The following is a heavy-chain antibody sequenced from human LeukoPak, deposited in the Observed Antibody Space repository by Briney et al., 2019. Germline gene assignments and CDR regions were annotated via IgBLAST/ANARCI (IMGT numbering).Heavy chain of an antibody. CDR2: IKGKTDGGTT. D-gene: IGHD1-26*01. Sequence: GGSLRLSCAASGFTFSHAWMTWVRQAPGKGLGWVGRIKGKTDGGTTDYAAPVKGRFTISRDDSKNTLYLQMNSLKTEDTAVYYCTTDPLHGKDYWGQGTLVTVSS. CDR1: GFTFSHAW. V-gene: IGHV3-15*01. J-gene: IGHJ4*02. CDR3: TTDPLHGKDY.